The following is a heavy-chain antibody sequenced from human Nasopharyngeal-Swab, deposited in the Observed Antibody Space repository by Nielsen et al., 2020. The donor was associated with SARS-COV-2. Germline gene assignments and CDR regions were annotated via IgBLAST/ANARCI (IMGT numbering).Heavy chain of an antibody. J-gene: IGHJ6*02. CDR2: IYPGDSDT. Sequence: KVSCKGSGYSFTSYLIGWVRQMPGKGLEWMGIIYPGDSDTRYSPSFQGQVTISADKSISTAYLQWSSLKASDTAMYYCARGVVDFWSGYYNGYYYYGMDVWGQGTTVTVSS. V-gene: IGHV5-51*01. D-gene: IGHD3-3*01. CDR3: ARGVVDFWSGYYNGYYYYGMDV. CDR1: GYSFTSYL.